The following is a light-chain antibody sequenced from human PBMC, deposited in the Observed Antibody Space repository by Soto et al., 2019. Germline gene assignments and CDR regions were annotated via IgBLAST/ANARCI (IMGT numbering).Light chain of an antibody. CDR3: SSYTRSSTLV. V-gene: IGLV2-14*01. CDR2: DVS. J-gene: IGLJ2*01. Sequence: QSALTQPASVSGSPGQSITISCTGTSSDVGGYNYVSWYQQHPGNAPKLMIYDVSNRPSGVSNRFSGSKSGNTASLTISGLQAEDEADYYCSSYTRSSTLVFGGGTKATVL. CDR1: SSDVGGYNY.